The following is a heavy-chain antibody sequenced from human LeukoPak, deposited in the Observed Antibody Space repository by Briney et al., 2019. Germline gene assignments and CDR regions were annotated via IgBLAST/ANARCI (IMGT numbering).Heavy chain of an antibody. J-gene: IGHJ4*02. CDR3: ARGTIAVAGTQFSDWNY. Sequence: ASVKVSCKASGGTFSTYVIIWVRQAPGQGLEWMGIINPSGGSTSYAQKFQGRVTMTRDTSTSTVYMELSSLRSEDTAVYYCARGTIAVAGTQFSDWNYWGQGTLVTVSS. CDR1: GGTFSTYV. CDR2: INPSGGST. D-gene: IGHD6-19*01. V-gene: IGHV1-46*01.